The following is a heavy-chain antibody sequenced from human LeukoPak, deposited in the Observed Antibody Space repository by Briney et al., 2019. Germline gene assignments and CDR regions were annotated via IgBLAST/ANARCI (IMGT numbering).Heavy chain of an antibody. Sequence: GGSLRLSCAASGFTFSTYWMSWVRQAPGKGLEWVANIQQDGSEKYYVASVKGRFTISRDNAKNSLYLQINSLRVEDTAVYYCARRWVSGSNFDSWGQGTLVTVSS. D-gene: IGHD1-14*01. J-gene: IGHJ4*02. CDR1: GFTFSTYW. V-gene: IGHV3-7*01. CDR3: ARRWVSGSNFDS. CDR2: IQQDGSEK.